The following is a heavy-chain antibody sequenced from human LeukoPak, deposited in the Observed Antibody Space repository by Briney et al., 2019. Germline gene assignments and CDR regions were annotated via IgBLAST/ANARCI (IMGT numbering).Heavy chain of an antibody. V-gene: IGHV4-34*01. J-gene: IGHJ4*02. Sequence: SETLSLTCAVYGGSFSDYYWSWIRQPPGKGLEWIGEINHSGITNHNPSLKSRVTISVDTSKNQFSLKLSSVTAADTAVYYCASSVGATRPFDYWGQGTLVTVSS. CDR2: INHSGIT. CDR1: GGSFSDYY. D-gene: IGHD1-26*01. CDR3: ASSVGATRPFDY.